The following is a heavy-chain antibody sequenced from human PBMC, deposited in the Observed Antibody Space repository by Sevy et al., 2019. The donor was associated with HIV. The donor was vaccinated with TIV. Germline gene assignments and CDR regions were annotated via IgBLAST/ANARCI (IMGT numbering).Heavy chain of an antibody. D-gene: IGHD6-19*01. Sequence: ASVKVSCKASGYTFTGYYMYWVRQAPGQGLEWMGRINPNSGGTNYAQKFQGRVTMTRDTSISTAYTELSRLTSDDTAVYYCAKDRVAVPGAGADANYFLHWGRGTLVTVSS. CDR1: GYTFTGYY. CDR3: AKDRVAVPGAGADANYFLH. V-gene: IGHV1-2*06. CDR2: INPNSGGT. J-gene: IGHJ1*01.